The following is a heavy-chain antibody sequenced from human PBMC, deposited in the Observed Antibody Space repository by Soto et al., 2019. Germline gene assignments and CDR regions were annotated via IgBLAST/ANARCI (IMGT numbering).Heavy chain of an antibody. J-gene: IGHJ4*02. Sequence: GGSLRLSCAASGFSFSDYSMNWVRQAPGKGLEWLSYISSSYSPIYSADSVKGRFTTSRDNAKNLLFLQLNSLRDEDTAVYYCASHGGYNPVTYWGQGTLVTVSS. V-gene: IGHV3-48*02. CDR1: GFSFSDYS. CDR3: ASHGGYNPVTY. CDR2: ISSSYSPI. D-gene: IGHD3-22*01.